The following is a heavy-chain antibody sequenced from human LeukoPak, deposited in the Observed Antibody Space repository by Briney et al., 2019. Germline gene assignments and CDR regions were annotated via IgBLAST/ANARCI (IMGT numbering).Heavy chain of an antibody. CDR2: IYYSGST. CDR1: GGSISSYY. Sequence: SETLSLTCTVSGGSISSYYWSWIRQPPGKGLEWIGYIYYSGSTDYNPSLKSRVTISVDTSKNQFSLKLSSVTAADTAVYYCASSSGYSPWYFDLWGRGTLVTVSS. D-gene: IGHD3-22*01. V-gene: IGHV4-59*01. CDR3: ASSSGYSPWYFDL. J-gene: IGHJ2*01.